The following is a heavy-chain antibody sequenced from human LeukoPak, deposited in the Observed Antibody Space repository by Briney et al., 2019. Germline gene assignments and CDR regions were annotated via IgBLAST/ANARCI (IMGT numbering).Heavy chain of an antibody. Sequence: GGSLRLSGAASGFTFGSYGMSWVRQAPGKGLEWVSFITPNADRTSYADSVEGRFPISRDNPRNTLYMQMNSLRDEDTALYYCAIMHGYYDGSGYWVQWGQGTLVTVSS. D-gene: IGHD3-22*01. CDR2: ITPNADRT. J-gene: IGHJ1*01. CDR3: AIMHGYYDGSGYWVQ. CDR1: GFTFGSYG. V-gene: IGHV3-23*01.